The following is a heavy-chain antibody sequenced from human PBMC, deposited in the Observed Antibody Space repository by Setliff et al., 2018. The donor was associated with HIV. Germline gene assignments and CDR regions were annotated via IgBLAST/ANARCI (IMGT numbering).Heavy chain of an antibody. V-gene: IGHV1-2*06. CDR2: INPDSGDT. CDR1: GYTFSGYH. CDR3: ARDVDYTDAFDI. D-gene: IGHD4-4*01. Sequence: VKVSCKASGYTFSGYHMYWVRQAPGQGLEWMGRINPDSGDTKYTQKFEGRVTMTSDTSISTVYMELSSLRSDVTAVYYCARDVDYTDAFDIWGQGTMVTVSS. J-gene: IGHJ3*02.